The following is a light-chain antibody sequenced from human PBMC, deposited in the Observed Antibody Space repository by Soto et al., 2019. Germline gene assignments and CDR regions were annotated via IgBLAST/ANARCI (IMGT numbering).Light chain of an antibody. Sequence: EILMTQSPATLSVSPGERARLSGRASQSVSNYLAWYQQIPGQHPRILIYGASNRAKGIPARFSGCGSATDFNLTISRLETEDFAVYFCQQSGSSPLTFGGGTKLDIK. V-gene: IGKV3-20*01. CDR3: QQSGSSPLT. CDR2: GAS. CDR1: QSVSNY. J-gene: IGKJ4*01.